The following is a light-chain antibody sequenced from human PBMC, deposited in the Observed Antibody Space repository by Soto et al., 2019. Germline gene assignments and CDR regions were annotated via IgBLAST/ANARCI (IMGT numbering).Light chain of an antibody. J-gene: IGKJ4*01. V-gene: IGKV1-39*01. CDR3: QQSYSTLGLT. Sequence: DIQMTQSPSSLSASVGDRVTITCRASQSITSYLNWYQQKPGKAPKLLIYAASSLQSGVPSRFXGRGSGTDFTLTISSLQPEDFATYYCQQSYSTLGLTFGGGTKVEIK. CDR1: QSITSY. CDR2: AAS.